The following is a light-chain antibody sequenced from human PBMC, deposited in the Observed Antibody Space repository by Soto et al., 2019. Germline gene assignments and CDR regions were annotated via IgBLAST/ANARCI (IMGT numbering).Light chain of an antibody. CDR2: DVN. Sequence: QSVLTQPASVSGSPGQSITISCAGTSSDVGGYNYVSWYQQHPGKVPRLIISDVNKRPSGVSDRFSGSKSGNTASLAISGIQAEDEADYYCASFTRSVTVVFGGGTKVTVL. CDR1: SSDVGGYNY. V-gene: IGLV2-14*03. J-gene: IGLJ2*01. CDR3: ASFTRSVTVV.